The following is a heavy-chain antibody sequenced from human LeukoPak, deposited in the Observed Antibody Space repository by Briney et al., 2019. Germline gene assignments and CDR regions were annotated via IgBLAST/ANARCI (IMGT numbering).Heavy chain of an antibody. CDR2: IYHSGST. Sequence: SETLSLTRAVSGYSTSSGYYWGWIRQPPGKGLEWIGSIYHSGSTYYNPSLKSRVTISVDTSKNQFSLKLSSVTAADTAVYYCARLFDFWSGYELDYWGQGTLVTVSS. D-gene: IGHD3-3*01. V-gene: IGHV4-38-2*01. CDR3: ARLFDFWSGYELDY. CDR1: GYSTSSGYY. J-gene: IGHJ4*02.